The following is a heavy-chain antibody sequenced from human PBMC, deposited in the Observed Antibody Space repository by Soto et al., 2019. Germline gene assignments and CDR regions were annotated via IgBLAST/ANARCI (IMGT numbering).Heavy chain of an antibody. J-gene: IGHJ4*02. Sequence: VSLKVSCKASGYTFTSYGISWVRQAPGQGLEWMGWISAYNGNTNYAQKLQGRVTMTTDTSTSTAYMELRSLRSDDTAVYYCARSPYSSSPYYFEYWGQGTLVTVSS. V-gene: IGHV1-18*01. CDR3: ARSPYSSSPYYFEY. CDR2: ISAYNGNT. D-gene: IGHD6-6*01. CDR1: GYTFTSYG.